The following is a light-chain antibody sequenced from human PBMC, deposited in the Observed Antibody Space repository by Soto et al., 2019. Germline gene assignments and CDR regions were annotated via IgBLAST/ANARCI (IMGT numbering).Light chain of an antibody. CDR2: DVS. V-gene: IGLV2-14*03. J-gene: IGLJ2*01. Sequence: QSALTQPASVSGSPGQSITISCTGTSSDIGAYNYVSWYQQHPGKAPKLIIYDVSNRPSGVSIRFSGSRSGNTASLTISGLQADDEADYYCSSYTRSSTLVFGGGTKVTVL. CDR1: SSDIGAYNY. CDR3: SSYTRSSTLV.